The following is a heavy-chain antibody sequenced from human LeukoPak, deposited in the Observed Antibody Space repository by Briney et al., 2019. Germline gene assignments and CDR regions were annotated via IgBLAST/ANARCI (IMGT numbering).Heavy chain of an antibody. CDR3: VGELLTAAGTIGAFDI. Sequence: GGSLRLSCAASGFAFSTYGMHWVRQAPGKGLEWVAVIWPNGSNKYHADSVKGRFTISRDNSKSTLFLQMSSLAAEDTAVYYCVGELLTAAGTIGAFDIWGRGTMVTVSS. V-gene: IGHV3-33*01. CDR1: GFAFSTYG. CDR2: IWPNGSNK. J-gene: IGHJ3*02. D-gene: IGHD6-13*01.